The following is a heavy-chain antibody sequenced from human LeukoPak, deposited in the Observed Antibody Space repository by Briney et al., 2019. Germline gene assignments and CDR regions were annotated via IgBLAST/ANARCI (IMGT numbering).Heavy chain of an antibody. CDR2: INAGNGNT. J-gene: IGHJ4*02. CDR3: ARGFTMIVVAMGY. Sequence: ASVKVSCKASGYTFTSYAMHWVRQAPGQRLEWMGWINAGNGNTKYSQKFQGRVTITRDTSASTAYMELGSLRSEDTAVYYCARGFTMIVVAMGYWGQGTLVTVSS. CDR1: GYTFTSYA. V-gene: IGHV1-3*01. D-gene: IGHD3-22*01.